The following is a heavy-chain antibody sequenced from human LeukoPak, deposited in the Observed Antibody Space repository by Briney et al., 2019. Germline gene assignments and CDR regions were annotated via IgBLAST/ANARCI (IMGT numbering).Heavy chain of an antibody. CDR3: AREASDAFDI. CDR1: GFTFSSYD. D-gene: IGHD3-16*01. CDR2: IWYDGSNK. V-gene: IGHV3-33*01. Sequence: GGSLRLSCAASGFTFSSYDMHWVRQAPGKGLEWVALIWYDGSNKNYADSVKGRFTISRDNSKNTLFLQMNSLRAEDTAVYYCAREASDAFDIWGQGTLVTVSS. J-gene: IGHJ4*02.